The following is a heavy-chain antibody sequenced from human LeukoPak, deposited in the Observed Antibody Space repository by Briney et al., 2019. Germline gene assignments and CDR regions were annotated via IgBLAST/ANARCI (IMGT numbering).Heavy chain of an antibody. CDR1: GFTLKTYW. CDR3: VRDRGLFHFDL. Sequence: PGGSLRLSCAASGFTLKTYWMTWIRQAPGKGLEWVANNKEDGTDKYYLDSVKGRFTISRDNTKNSLFLQLNSLRAEDTAVYYCVRDRGLFHFDLWGQGTLVTVSS. V-gene: IGHV3-7*01. J-gene: IGHJ4*02. D-gene: IGHD3-10*01. CDR2: NKEDGTDK.